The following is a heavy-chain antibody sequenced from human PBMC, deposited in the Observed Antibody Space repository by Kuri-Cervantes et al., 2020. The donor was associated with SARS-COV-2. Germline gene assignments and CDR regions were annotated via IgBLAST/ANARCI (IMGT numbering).Heavy chain of an antibody. CDR1: GGSTSSGSYY. CDR2: IYTSGST. CDR3: ARATKADYGDYIDAFDI. V-gene: IGHV4-61*02. Sequence: SETLSLTCTVSGGSTSSGSYYWSWIRQPAGKGLEWIGRIYTSGSTNYNPSLKSRVTISVDTSKNQFSLKLSSVTAADTAVYYCARATKADYGDYIDAFDIWGQGTMVTVSS. J-gene: IGHJ3*02. D-gene: IGHD4-17*01.